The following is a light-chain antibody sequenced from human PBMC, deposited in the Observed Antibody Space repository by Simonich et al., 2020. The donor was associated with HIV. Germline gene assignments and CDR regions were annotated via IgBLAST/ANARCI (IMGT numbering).Light chain of an antibody. CDR2: KDS. V-gene: IGLV3-25*03. J-gene: IGLJ2*01. CDR1: ALPKQY. CDR3: QSPDSSITYPVL. Sequence: SYELTQSPSLSVSPGQTARITCSGAALPKQYAYWYQQKPGQAPVLLIYKDSERPSGIPERFSGSTSGTTVTLTIRGVQAEDEADYYCQSPDSSITYPVLFGGGTKLTVL.